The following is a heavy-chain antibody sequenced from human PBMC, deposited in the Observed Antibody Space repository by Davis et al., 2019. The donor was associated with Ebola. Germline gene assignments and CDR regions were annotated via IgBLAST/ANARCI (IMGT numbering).Heavy chain of an antibody. CDR2: INPNSGVT. Sequence: AASVKVSCKASGYTFTGYYVHWVRQAPGQRLEWMGWINPNSGVTNYAQNFQDWVTMTRDTSISTAYMELNRLRSDDTAVYFCVRGEKATIPNFDYWGQGTLVTVSS. J-gene: IGHJ4*02. CDR1: GYTFTGYY. D-gene: IGHD5-24*01. V-gene: IGHV1-2*04. CDR3: VRGEKATIPNFDY.